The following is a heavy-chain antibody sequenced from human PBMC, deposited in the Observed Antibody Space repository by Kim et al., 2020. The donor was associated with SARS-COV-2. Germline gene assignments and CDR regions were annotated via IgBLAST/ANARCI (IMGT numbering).Heavy chain of an antibody. CDR1: GGTFSSYA. J-gene: IGHJ6*03. D-gene: IGHD2-8*01. Sequence: SVKVSCKASGGTFSSYAISWVRQAPGQGLEWMGRIIPILGIANYAQKFQGRVTITADKSTSTAYMELSSLRSEDTVVYYCASWSDALLRNCTNGVCYVYYYYYMDVWGKGTTVTVSS. V-gene: IGHV1-69*04. CDR3: ASWSDALLRNCTNGVCYVYYYYYMDV. CDR2: IIPILGIA.